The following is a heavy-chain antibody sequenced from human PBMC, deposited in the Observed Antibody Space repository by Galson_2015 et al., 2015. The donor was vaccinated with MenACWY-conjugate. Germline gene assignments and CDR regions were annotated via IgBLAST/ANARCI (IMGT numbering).Heavy chain of an antibody. CDR3: VKDGVEYSRGWNYYCDY. D-gene: IGHD6-19*01. Sequence: SLRLSCAASGFTFSRYGMHWVRQAPGKGLEWVAFISYGGSNKYYVDSVKGRFTISRDNSKNTLYLQMNSLRVEDTAVYYCVKDGVEYSRGWNYYCDYWGQGTLGAVAS. CDR1: GFTFSRYG. V-gene: IGHV3-30*18. J-gene: IGHJ4*02. CDR2: ISYGGSNK.